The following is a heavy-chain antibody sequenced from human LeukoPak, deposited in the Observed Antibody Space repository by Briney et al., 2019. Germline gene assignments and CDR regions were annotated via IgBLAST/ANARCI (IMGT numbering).Heavy chain of an antibody. Sequence: GGSLRLSCAASGFTFSSYAMTWVRQAPGQGLEWVSAISASGGNTYYADSVKGRFTISRDNSQYTLYLQINSLRAEDTAVYYCAKDSTGVAATDYWGQGTLVTVSS. D-gene: IGHD6-19*01. CDR2: ISASGGNT. CDR1: GFTFSSYA. CDR3: AKDSTGVAATDY. V-gene: IGHV3-23*01. J-gene: IGHJ4*02.